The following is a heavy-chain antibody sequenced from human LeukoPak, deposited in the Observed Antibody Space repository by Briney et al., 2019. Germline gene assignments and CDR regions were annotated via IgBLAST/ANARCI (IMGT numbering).Heavy chain of an antibody. J-gene: IGHJ4*02. D-gene: IGHD5-24*01. CDR3: ARDGGNGYNRYYFDY. Sequence: AASLKLSSKASGYTFTSDDMHWVRQAPGQGREWMGISNPSGGSTSYAQKFQGSVTMTRDMSTSTVYMELSSLRSEDTAVYYCARDGGNGYNRYYFDYWGQGTLVTVSS. CDR2: SNPSGGST. V-gene: IGHV1-46*01. CDR1: GYTFTSDD.